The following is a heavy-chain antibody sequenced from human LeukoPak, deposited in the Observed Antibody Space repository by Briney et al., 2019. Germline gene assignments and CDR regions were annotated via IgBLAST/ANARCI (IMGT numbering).Heavy chain of an antibody. J-gene: IGHJ5*02. D-gene: IGHD3-22*01. V-gene: IGHV3-11*01. CDR1: GFTFSNYY. CDR3: ARVPRYYDSSGYRPWFDP. Sequence: PGGSLRLSCAGSGFTFSNYYMNWIRQAPGKGLEWVSYISNDGTTKYYADSVKGRVTISRDNAKNSLYLQMNSLRAEDTAVYYCARVPRYYDSSGYRPWFDPWGQGTLVTVSS. CDR2: ISNDGTTK.